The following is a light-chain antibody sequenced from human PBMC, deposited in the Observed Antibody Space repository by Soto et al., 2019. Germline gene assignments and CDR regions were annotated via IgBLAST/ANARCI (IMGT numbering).Light chain of an antibody. J-gene: IGLJ1*01. CDR2: EVN. V-gene: IGLV2-8*01. Sequence: QSALTQPPSASGSPGQSVTISCTGTSSDVGGSNYVSWYQQHPGKVPKLMVYEVNKRPSGVPDRFSGSKSGNTASLTVSGLQAEDEADYYCTSYAGGNNVFGTGTKVPVL. CDR1: SSDVGGSNY. CDR3: TSYAGGNNV.